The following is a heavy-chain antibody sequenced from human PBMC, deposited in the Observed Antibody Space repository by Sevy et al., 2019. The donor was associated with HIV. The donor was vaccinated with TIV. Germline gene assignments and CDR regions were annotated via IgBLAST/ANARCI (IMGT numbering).Heavy chain of an antibody. CDR3: ARPYGSGSWEAFDI. Sequence: GGSLRLSCAASGFTFSSYTMNWVRQAPGKGLEWVSSISGSSNYIYYGDSVKGRFTISRDNDKNSVYLQMNSLRAEDTAAYYCARPYGSGSWEAFDIWGQGTMVTVSS. D-gene: IGHD3-10*01. J-gene: IGHJ3*02. V-gene: IGHV3-21*01. CDR2: ISGSSNYI. CDR1: GFTFSSYT.